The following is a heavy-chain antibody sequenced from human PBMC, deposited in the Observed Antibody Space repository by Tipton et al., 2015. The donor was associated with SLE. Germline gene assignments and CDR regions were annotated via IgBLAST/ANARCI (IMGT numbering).Heavy chain of an antibody. CDR2: IYTSGST. CDR3: ARRYSSGWYDYFDY. Sequence: TLSLTCAVYGGSFSGYYWSWIRQPPGKGLEWIGYIYTSGSTNYNPSLKSRVTISVDTSKNQFSLKLSSVTAADTAVYYCARRYSSGWYDYFDYWGQGTLVTVSS. CDR1: GGSFSGYY. V-gene: IGHV4-4*09. J-gene: IGHJ4*02. D-gene: IGHD6-19*01.